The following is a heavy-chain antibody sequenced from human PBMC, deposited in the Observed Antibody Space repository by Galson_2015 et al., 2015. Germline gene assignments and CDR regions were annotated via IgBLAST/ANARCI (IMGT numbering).Heavy chain of an antibody. CDR2: TYYRSKWYY. CDR1: GDSVSSNSAS. J-gene: IGHJ3*02. Sequence: CAISGDSVSSNSASWNWIRQSPSRGLEWLGGTYYRSKWYYDYAASVKSRIAVNPDTSKNQFSLQLNSVIPEDTAVYYCARDTPSDRWHPDAFDIWGQGTLVTVSS. V-gene: IGHV6-1*01. D-gene: IGHD2-21*02. CDR3: ARDTPSDRWHPDAFDI.